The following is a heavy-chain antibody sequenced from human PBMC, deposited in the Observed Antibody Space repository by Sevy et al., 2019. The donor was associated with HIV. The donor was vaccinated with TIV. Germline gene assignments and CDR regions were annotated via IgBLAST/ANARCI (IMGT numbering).Heavy chain of an antibody. J-gene: IGHJ6*02. V-gene: IGHV4-59*01. D-gene: IGHD1-20*01. CDR1: GGSISSYY. Sequence: SETLSLTCTVSGGSISSYYWSWIRQPPGKGLEWIGYIYYTGSTNYNPSLKSRVTISVDTSKNQFSLKLSSVTAADTAVYYCARERISGTHYGMDVWGQGTTVTVSS. CDR3: ARERISGTHYGMDV. CDR2: IYYTGST.